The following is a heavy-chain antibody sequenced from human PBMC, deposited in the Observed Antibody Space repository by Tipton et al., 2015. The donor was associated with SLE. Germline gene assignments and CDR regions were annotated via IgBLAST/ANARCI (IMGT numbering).Heavy chain of an antibody. V-gene: IGHV4-34*01. CDR2: INHSGST. CDR1: GGSFSGYY. Sequence: TLSLTCAVYGGSFSGYYWSWLRQSPGKGLEWIGEINHSGSTNYNPSLKSRVTISVDSSNNQFSLNLSSVTAADTAVYYCARERIEEYGGKENWIDPWGHETLVTVSS. J-gene: IGHJ5*02. CDR3: ARERIEEYGGKENWIDP. D-gene: IGHD5-12*01.